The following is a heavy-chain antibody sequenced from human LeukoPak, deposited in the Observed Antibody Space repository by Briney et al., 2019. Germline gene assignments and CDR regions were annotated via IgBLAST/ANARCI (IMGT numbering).Heavy chain of an antibody. V-gene: IGHV4-39*07. D-gene: IGHD4-17*01. Sequence: PSETLSLTCTVSGGSISSSSYYWGWIRQPPGKGLEWIGSIYYSGSTYYNPSLKNRVTISVDTSKNQFSLKLSSVTAADTAVYYCASGSSTVKFYYGIDVWGRGTTVTVSS. J-gene: IGHJ6*02. CDR3: ASGSSTVKFYYGIDV. CDR2: IYYSGST. CDR1: GGSISSSSYY.